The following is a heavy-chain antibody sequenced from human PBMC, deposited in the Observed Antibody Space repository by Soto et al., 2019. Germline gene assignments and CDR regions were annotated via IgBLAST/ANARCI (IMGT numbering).Heavy chain of an antibody. CDR3: ARTGGPDY. CDR1: GGSISSYY. J-gene: IGHJ4*02. V-gene: IGHV4-59*01. CDR2: IYYSGST. Sequence: QVQLQESGPGLVKPSETLSLTCTVSGGSISSYYWSWIRQPPGKGLEWIGYIYYSGSTNYNPSLKSRVTISVDTSKNQFSLKLSSVTAADTAVYYCARTGGPDYWGQGTLVTVSS.